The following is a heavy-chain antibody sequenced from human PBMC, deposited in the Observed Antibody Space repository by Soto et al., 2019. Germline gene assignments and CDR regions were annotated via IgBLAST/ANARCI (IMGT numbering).Heavy chain of an antibody. V-gene: IGHV3-30-3*01. Sequence: QVQLVESGGGVVQPGESLRLSCATSGFTFSNFAMHWVRQTPGKGLEWVAIISPDGSTKSYTGSVKGRFSISRDNSRNTLYLQMYTLRVGDVGVFYCARESSSGIYLDHWGQGTLVTVSS. CDR3: ARESSSGIYLDH. D-gene: IGHD6-19*01. J-gene: IGHJ4*02. CDR2: ISPDGSTK. CDR1: GFTFSNFA.